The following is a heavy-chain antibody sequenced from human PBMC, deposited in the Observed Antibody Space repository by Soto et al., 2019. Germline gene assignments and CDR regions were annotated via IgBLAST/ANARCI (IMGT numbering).Heavy chain of an antibody. D-gene: IGHD3-22*01. CDR2: ISGGGTGT. V-gene: IGHV3-23*01. CDR3: AKGHYYDNFGNWVANQAFDY. Sequence: PGGSLRVSSAGSGFTLPNCALHGGRGAPGKGLEWVSSISGGGTGTYSADAVKGRFTISSDKSRNTVYLQMSSLRAEDTAVYYCAKGHYYDNFGNWVANQAFDYWGQG. CDR1: GFTLPNCA. J-gene: IGHJ4*02.